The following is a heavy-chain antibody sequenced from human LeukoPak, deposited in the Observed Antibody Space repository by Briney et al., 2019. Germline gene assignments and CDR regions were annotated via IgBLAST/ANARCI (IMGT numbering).Heavy chain of an antibody. CDR1: GFTFSSYA. D-gene: IGHD6-19*01. CDR3: AKISSSGWSLVDY. Sequence: GGSLRLSCEASGFTFSSYAMSWVRQAPGKGLEWVSAISGSGGTTYYADSVKGRFTISRDNSKNTLDLQMNSLRAEDTAVYYCAKISSSGWSLVDYWGPGTLVTVSS. J-gene: IGHJ4*02. CDR2: ISGSGGTT. V-gene: IGHV3-23*01.